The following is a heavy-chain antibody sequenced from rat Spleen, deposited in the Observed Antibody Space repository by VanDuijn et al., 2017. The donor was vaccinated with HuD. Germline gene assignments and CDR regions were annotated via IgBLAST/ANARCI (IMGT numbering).Heavy chain of an antibody. Sequence: QVQLKESGPGLVQPSQTLSLTCTVSGFALTNYGVSWVRQPPGKGLEWIGAIWSGGSTDYNSALKSRLSISRDTPKSQVFLKMNSLQTEDTATYYWVREANYPGIAFDYWGQGVMVTVSS. V-gene: IGHV2-4*01. D-gene: IGHD1-4*01. J-gene: IGHJ2*01. CDR2: IWSGGST. CDR3: VREANYPGIAFDY. CDR1: GFALTNYG.